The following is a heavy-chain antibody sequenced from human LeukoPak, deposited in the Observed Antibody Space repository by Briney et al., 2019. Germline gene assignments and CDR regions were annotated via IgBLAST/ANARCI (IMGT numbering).Heavy chain of an antibody. J-gene: IGHJ4*02. CDR2: IYNDADT. D-gene: IGHD6-19*01. CDR3: LRERHTSGSSES. Sequence: PGGSLRLSCAASGFIVSSNTMSWVRQAPGKGLEWVTVIYNDADTYYAGSVKGRFTVSRDNSMNTLFLQMNSLRAEDTAVYFCLRERHTSGSSESWGQGTLVTVSS. V-gene: IGHV3-53*01. CDR1: GFIVSSNT.